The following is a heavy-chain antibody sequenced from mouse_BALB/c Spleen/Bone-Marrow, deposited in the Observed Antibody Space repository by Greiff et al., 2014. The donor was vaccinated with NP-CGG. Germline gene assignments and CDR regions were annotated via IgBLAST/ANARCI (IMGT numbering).Heavy chain of an antibody. J-gene: IGHJ2*01. CDR3: ARCYYGSSYFDY. CDR2: IDPANGNT. Sequence: VQLQQSGAELVKPGASVKLSCTASGFNIKDTYMHWVKLRPEQGLEWIGRIDPANGNTKYDPKFQGKATITADTSSNTAYLQLSSLTSEDTAVYYCARCYYGSSYFDYWGQGTTLTVSS. CDR1: GFNIKDTY. V-gene: IGHV14-3*02. D-gene: IGHD1-1*01.